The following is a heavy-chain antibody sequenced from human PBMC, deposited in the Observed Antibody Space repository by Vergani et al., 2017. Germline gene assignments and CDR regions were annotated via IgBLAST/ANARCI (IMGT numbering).Heavy chain of an antibody. CDR3: AKDFGVHLTGHGNAFDI. Sequence: QVQLVESGGGVVQPGRSLRLSCAASGFTFSSYGMHWVRQAPGKGLEWVAVIWYDGSNKYYADSVKGRFTISRDNAKNSLYLQMNSLRAEDTALYYCAKDFGVHLTGHGNAFDIWGQGTMVTVSS. D-gene: IGHD3-10*01. CDR2: IWYDGSNK. V-gene: IGHV3-33*03. CDR1: GFTFSSYG. J-gene: IGHJ3*02.